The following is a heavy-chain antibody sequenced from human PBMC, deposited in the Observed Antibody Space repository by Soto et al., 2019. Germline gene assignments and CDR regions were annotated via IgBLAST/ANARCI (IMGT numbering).Heavy chain of an antibody. V-gene: IGHV3-9*01. J-gene: IGHJ4*02. CDR3: ASLLGSVTTFDN. CDR1: GFTFDDYA. Sequence: GGSLRLSCAASGFTFDDYAMHWVRQAPGKGLEWVSGISWNSGSIGYADSVKGRFTISRDNAKNSLYLQMNSLRAEDTAVFYCASLLGSVTTFDNWGQGTLVTVSS. D-gene: IGHD1-1*01. CDR2: ISWNSGSI.